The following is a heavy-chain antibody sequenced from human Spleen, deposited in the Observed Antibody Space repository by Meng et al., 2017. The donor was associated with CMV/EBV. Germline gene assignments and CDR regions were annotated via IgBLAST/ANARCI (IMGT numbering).Heavy chain of an antibody. V-gene: IGHV3-30*04. CDR1: GFTFSRYA. Sequence: LSLTCAASGFTFSRYAMHWVRQAPGKGLEWVAASSYDGTKKYYGDSVKGRFTSSRDNSKNTLYLQMNSLRTEDTAVYYCASSSGSYFDYWGQGTLVTVSS. D-gene: IGHD1-26*01. CDR3: ASSSGSYFDY. CDR2: SSYDGTKK. J-gene: IGHJ4*02.